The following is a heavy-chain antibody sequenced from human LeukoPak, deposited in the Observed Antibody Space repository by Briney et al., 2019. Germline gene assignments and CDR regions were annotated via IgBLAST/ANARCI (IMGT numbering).Heavy chain of an antibody. CDR2: INGADT. V-gene: IGHV3-23*01. Sequence: PGGSQRLSCAASGFSFSTYGMYWVRQAPGKGLEWVSAINGADTYYSDSVKGRCTISRDNFQNMVYLQMDSLRAEDTAVYYCAKRDDSGNFFLDYWGQGTLVTVSS. J-gene: IGHJ4*02. D-gene: IGHD3-10*01. CDR1: GFSFSTYG. CDR3: AKRDDSGNFFLDY.